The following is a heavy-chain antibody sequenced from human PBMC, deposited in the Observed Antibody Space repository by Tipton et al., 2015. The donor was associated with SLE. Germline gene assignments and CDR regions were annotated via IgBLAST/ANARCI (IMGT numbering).Heavy chain of an antibody. D-gene: IGHD6-6*01. V-gene: IGHV3-30-3*01. CDR2: ISYDGSNK. Sequence: SLRLSCAASGFTFSDYYMSWIRQAPGKGLEWVAVISYDGSNKYYADSVKGRFTISRDNSKNTLYLQMNSLRAEDTAVYYCATLDYFDYWGQGTLVTVSS. J-gene: IGHJ4*02. CDR3: ATLDYFDY. CDR1: GFTFSDYY.